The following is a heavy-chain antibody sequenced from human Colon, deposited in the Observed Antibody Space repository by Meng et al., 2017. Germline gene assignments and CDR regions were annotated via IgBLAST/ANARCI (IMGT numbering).Heavy chain of an antibody. CDR2: ISGIGATR. V-gene: IGHV3-23*01. Sequence: EVQLLESGGGLVQPGGSLRLSCAASGFTFSRYAMSWLRQAPGKGLEWVSAISGIGATRNYADSVKGRFTISRDNSKNTLYLQMNSLRDEDTAVYYCATEEDSGSYGFDSWGQGTLVTVSS. J-gene: IGHJ4*02. CDR3: ATEEDSGSYGFDS. CDR1: GFTFSRYA. D-gene: IGHD1-26*01.